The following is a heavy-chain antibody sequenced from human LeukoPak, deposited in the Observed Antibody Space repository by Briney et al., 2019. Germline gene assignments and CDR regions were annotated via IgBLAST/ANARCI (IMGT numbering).Heavy chain of an antibody. J-gene: IGHJ5*02. CDR1: GFTFSDHH. V-gene: IGHV3-72*01. CDR2: SRNKANSYTT. CDR3: ARGPKDYYGSGSYPNWFDP. Sequence: GGPLRLSCAASGFTFSDHHMDWVRQAPGKGLEWVGRSRNKANSYTTEYAASVKGRFIISRDDSKNSVYLQVNSLKTEDTAVYYCARGPKDYYGSGSYPNWFDPWGQGTLVTVSS. D-gene: IGHD3-10*01.